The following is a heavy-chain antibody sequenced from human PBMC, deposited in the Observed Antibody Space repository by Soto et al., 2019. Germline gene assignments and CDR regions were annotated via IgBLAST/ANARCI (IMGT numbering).Heavy chain of an antibody. D-gene: IGHD6-13*01. J-gene: IGHJ4*02. CDR1: GFTFDDYA. CDR2: ISWNSGSI. Sequence: EVQLVESGGGLVQPGRSLRLSCAASGFTFDDYAMHWVRQAPGKGLEWVSGISWNSGSIGYADSVKGRFTISRDNAKNSLYLQMNSLRAEDTALYYCAKDIGYSSSWYGEYYFDYWGPGTLVNVSS. CDR3: AKDIGYSSSWYGEYYFDY. V-gene: IGHV3-9*01.